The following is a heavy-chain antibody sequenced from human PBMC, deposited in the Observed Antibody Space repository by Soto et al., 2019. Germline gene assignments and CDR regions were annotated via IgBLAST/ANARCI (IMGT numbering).Heavy chain of an antibody. CDR3: ATAGTAFDI. Sequence: QVQMVESGGGVVQPGRSLRLSCVASGFAFNTYAMHWVRQTPDRGLEWVAAISYDGSKTYHADSVKGRFTISRDDSKNTLYLQMNSLRTEDTAVYYCATAGTAFDIWGQGTMAIVSS. V-gene: IGHV3-30-3*01. CDR1: GFAFNTYA. J-gene: IGHJ3*02. CDR2: ISYDGSKT.